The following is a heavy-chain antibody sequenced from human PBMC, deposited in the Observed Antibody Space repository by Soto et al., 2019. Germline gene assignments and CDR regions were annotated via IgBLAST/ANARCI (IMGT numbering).Heavy chain of an antibody. J-gene: IGHJ5*02. CDR1: GGTFSSYA. CDR3: ATERNYCSGGSCSSNWFDP. Sequence: SVKVSCKASGGTFSSYAISWVRQAPGQGLEWMGGIIPIFGTANYAQKFQGRVTITADESTSTAYMELSSLRSEDTAVYYCATERNYCSGGSCSSNWFDPWGQGTLVTVYS. CDR2: IIPIFGTA. D-gene: IGHD2-15*01. V-gene: IGHV1-69*13.